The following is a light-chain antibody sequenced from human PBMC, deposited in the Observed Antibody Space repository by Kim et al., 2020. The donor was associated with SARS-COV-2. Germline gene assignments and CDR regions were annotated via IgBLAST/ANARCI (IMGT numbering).Light chain of an antibody. CDR2: AAS. V-gene: IGKV1-39*01. CDR1: QSISNY. Sequence: DIQMTQSPSSLSAFVGDRVTITCRASQSISNYLNWYQQKPGKAPKLLIYAASSLQSGVPSRFSGIGSGTDFTLTISSLQPEDFATYYCQQSYSTPYTFGQGTKRRS. CDR3: QQSYSTPYT. J-gene: IGKJ2*01.